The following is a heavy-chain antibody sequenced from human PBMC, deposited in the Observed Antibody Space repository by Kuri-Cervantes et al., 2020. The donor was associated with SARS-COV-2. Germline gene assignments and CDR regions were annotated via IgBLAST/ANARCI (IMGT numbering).Heavy chain of an antibody. CDR1: GGSISSGDYY. D-gene: IGHD1-20*01. CDR3: ARHRNGITSNWFDP. J-gene: IGHJ5*02. Sequence: SETLSLTCTVSGGSISSGDYYWSWIRQPPGKGLEWIGYIYYSGSTYYNPSLKSRVTISVDTSKNQFSLKLSSVTAADTAVYYCARHRNGITSNWFDPWGQGTLVTVSS. V-gene: IGHV4-30-4*02. CDR2: IYYSGST.